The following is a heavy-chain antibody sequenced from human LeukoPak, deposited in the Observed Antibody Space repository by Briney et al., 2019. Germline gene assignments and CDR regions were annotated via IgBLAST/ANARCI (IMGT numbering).Heavy chain of an antibody. J-gene: IGHJ4*02. CDR2: ISWNSGSI. CDR3: AKDRHWGGSGGVDY. Sequence: PGRSLRLSCAASGFTFDDYAMHWVRQAPGKGLEWVSSISWNSGSIGYADSVKGRFTISSDNAKNSLYLQMNSVRAEDMVLDHCAKDRHWGGSGGVDYWGQETLVTVSS. CDR1: GFTFDDYA. D-gene: IGHD7-27*01. V-gene: IGHV3-9*03.